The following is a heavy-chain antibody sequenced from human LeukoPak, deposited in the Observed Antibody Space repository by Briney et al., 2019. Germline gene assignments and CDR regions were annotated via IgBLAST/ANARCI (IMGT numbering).Heavy chain of an antibody. CDR2: IYSGGST. CDR1: GFTVSTYY. D-gene: IGHD2-2*01. Sequence: GGSLRLSCAASGFTVSTYYMTWVRQAPGKGLECVSVIYSGGSTYYADSVKGRFTVSRDNSKNTLYLQMNSLRAEDTAMCYCARGLGYCTSTSCLLPFDYWGQGTLVIVSS. V-gene: IGHV3-53*01. CDR3: ARGLGYCTSTSCLLPFDY. J-gene: IGHJ4*02.